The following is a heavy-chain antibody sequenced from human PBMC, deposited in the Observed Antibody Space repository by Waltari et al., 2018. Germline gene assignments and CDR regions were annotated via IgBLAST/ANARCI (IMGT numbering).Heavy chain of an antibody. CDR2: VFYSGDT. CDR3: AKPGNKYGYDY. CDR1: GGSTSNSAYY. J-gene: IGHJ4*02. V-gene: IGHV4-39*01. Sequence: QLQLQESGPGLVKPSETLSLTCSVSGGSTSNSAYYWSWIRQPPGKGLEWIGTVFYSGDTYYNPSLKSRVSMFVDTSNNQFSLRLSAVTAADTAVYYWAKPGNKYGYDYWGQGTLVTVSS. D-gene: IGHD5-18*01.